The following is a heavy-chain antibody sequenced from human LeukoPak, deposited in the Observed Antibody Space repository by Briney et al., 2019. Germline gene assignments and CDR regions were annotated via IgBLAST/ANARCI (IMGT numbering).Heavy chain of an antibody. J-gene: IGHJ4*02. D-gene: IGHD1-1*01. CDR3: AKHWHHDY. V-gene: IGHV3-7*01. Sequence: GGSLRLSCAASGFTFSTYCMSWVRQAPGEGLEWVANIKQDGSEKYYVDSVKGRFTISRDNAKSSLYLQMNSLRAEDTAVYYCAKHWHHDYWGQGTLVTVSS. CDR2: IKQDGSEK. CDR1: GFTFSTYC.